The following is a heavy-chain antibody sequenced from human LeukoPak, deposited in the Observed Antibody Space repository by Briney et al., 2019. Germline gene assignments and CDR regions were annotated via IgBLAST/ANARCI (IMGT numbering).Heavy chain of an antibody. Sequence: SETLSLTCAIYGGSFSGYYWSWIRQPPGKGLEWIGEINHSGSTNYNPSLKSRVTISVDTSKNQFSLKLSSVTAADTAVYYCARIQTTVTNLYYYYYGMDVWGKGTTVTVSS. J-gene: IGHJ6*04. V-gene: IGHV4-34*01. CDR2: INHSGST. CDR3: ARIQTTVTNLYYYYYGMDV. CDR1: GGSFSGYY. D-gene: IGHD4-17*01.